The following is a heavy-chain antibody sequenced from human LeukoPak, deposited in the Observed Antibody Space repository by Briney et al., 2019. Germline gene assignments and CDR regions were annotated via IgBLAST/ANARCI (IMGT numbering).Heavy chain of an antibody. J-gene: IGHJ5*02. V-gene: IGHV4-61*01. Sequence: SETLSLTCTVSGGSVSSGSYYWSWIRQPPGKGLEWIGYIYYSGSTNYNPSLKSRVTISVDTSKNQFSLKLSSVTAADTAVYYCARVGTYYYDSSGYSWFDPWGQGTLVTVSS. D-gene: IGHD3-22*01. CDR1: GGSVSSGSYY. CDR3: ARVGTYYYDSSGYSWFDP. CDR2: IYYSGST.